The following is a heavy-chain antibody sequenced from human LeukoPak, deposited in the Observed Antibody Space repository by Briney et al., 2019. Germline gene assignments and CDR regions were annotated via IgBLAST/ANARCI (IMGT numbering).Heavy chain of an antibody. CDR1: GFTFGDYA. Sequence: GGSLRLSCTASGFTFGDYAMSWVRQAPGKGLEWVGFIRSKAYGGTTEYAASVKGRFTISRDDSKSIAYLQMNSLRAEDTAVYYCARDLEPHYYFDLWGRGTLVTVSS. V-gene: IGHV3-49*04. CDR2: IRSKAYGGTT. CDR3: ARDLEPHYYFDL. J-gene: IGHJ2*01. D-gene: IGHD1-1*01.